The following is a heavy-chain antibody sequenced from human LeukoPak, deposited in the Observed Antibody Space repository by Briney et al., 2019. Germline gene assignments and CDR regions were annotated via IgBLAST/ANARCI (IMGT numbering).Heavy chain of an antibody. CDR3: VRDAPIVATVFDY. CDR1: GFTFSSYG. D-gene: IGHD5-12*01. J-gene: IGHJ4*02. CDR2: ISSSGTI. Sequence: GGSLRLSCAASGFTFSSYGMNWVREAPGRGLEWVAYISSSGTIYYANSVKDRFIISRDNVKNSLFLQMNSLGVEDTAVYFCVRDAPIVATVFDYWGQGTLVTVSS. V-gene: IGHV3-48*01.